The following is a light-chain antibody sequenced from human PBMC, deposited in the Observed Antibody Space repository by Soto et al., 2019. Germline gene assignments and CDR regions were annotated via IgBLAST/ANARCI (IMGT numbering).Light chain of an antibody. Sequence: EIVMTQSPATLSVSPGERATLSCRASQSVRGNLAWYQQKPGHSPRLLIYGASSRATGIPARFSGSGSGTEFTLTISSLQSEDFAVYYCQQYGSSWTFGQGTKVDI. CDR2: GAS. CDR1: QSVRGN. CDR3: QQYGSSWT. V-gene: IGKV3-15*01. J-gene: IGKJ1*01.